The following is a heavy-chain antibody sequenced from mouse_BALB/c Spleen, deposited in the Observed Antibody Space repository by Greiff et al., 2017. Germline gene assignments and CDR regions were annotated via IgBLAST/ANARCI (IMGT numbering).Heavy chain of an antibody. CDR1: GYSFTGYY. J-gene: IGHJ2*01. CDR3: ARLYYGSSSREVDY. V-gene: IGHV1-31*01. D-gene: IGHD1-1*01. Sequence: VQLKESGPELVKPGASVKISCKASGYSFTGYYMHWVKQSHVKSLEWIGRINPYNGATSYNQNFKDKASLTVDKSSSTAYMELHSLTSEDSAVYYCARLYYGSSSREVDYWGQGTTLTVSS. CDR2: INPYNGAT.